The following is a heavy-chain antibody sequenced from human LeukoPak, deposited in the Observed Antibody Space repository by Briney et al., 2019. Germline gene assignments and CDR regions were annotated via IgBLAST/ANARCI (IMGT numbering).Heavy chain of an antibody. D-gene: IGHD3-16*01. Sequence: GESLKISCKGSGYSFTKYWIGWVRQMPGKGLEWMGIIYPGDSDSKYSRSFQGQVTTSADKSINTAYLQWSSLKASDSAMYYCARRLGGADVFDIWGQGTMVTVSS. J-gene: IGHJ3*02. CDR1: GYSFTKYW. CDR2: IYPGDSDS. CDR3: ARRLGGADVFDI. V-gene: IGHV5-51*01.